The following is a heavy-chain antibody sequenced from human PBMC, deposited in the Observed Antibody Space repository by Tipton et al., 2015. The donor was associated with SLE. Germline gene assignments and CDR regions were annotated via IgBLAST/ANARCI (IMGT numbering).Heavy chain of an antibody. D-gene: IGHD1-26*01. CDR1: GGSISSDSYF. Sequence: TLSLTCTVSGGSISSDSYFWSWIRQPAGKGLEWIGHIYTSGNISYNPSLKGRVTMSLDTSKNQFSLKLTSVTAADTAVYYCAREDEWEVLRYGMDVWGQGITVTVSS. CDR3: AREDEWEVLRYGMDV. V-gene: IGHV4-61*09. J-gene: IGHJ6*02. CDR2: IYTSGNI.